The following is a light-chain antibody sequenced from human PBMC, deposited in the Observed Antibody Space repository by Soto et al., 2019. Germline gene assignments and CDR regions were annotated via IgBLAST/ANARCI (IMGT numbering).Light chain of an antibody. CDR3: QQYISSSWT. J-gene: IGKJ1*01. Sequence: EIVCGQSPGTLSLSPGEKATLSCRASSSYLAWYQQKTGQAPRLLIYGASIRATGIPDRFSGSASGTDFTLTISTLEPEDFAVYYCQQYISSSWTFGQGTKVDIK. CDR1: SSY. V-gene: IGKV3-20*01. CDR2: GAS.